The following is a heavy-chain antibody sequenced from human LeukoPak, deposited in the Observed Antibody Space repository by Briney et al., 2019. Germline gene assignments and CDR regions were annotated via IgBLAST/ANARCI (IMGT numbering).Heavy chain of an antibody. CDR3: ARAYDFHVDY. J-gene: IGHJ4*02. Sequence: PSETLSLTCAVSGGSISSGGYSWSWIRQPPGKGLEWIGYIYHSGSTYYNPSLKSRVTISVDRSKNQFSLKLSSVTAADTAVYYCARAYDFHVDYWGQGTLVTVSS. CDR1: GGSISSGGYS. V-gene: IGHV4-30-2*01. D-gene: IGHD3-3*01. CDR2: IYHSGST.